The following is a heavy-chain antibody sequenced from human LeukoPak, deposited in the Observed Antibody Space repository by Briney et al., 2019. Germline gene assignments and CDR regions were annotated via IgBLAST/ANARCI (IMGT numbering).Heavy chain of an antibody. J-gene: IGHJ4*02. CDR1: GFTFSSYA. CDR2: MSYDGFNK. Sequence: GGSLRLSCAASGFTFSSYAMHWVRQSLGKGLEWVAVMSYDGFNKYYADSVKGRFTISRDNSKNTLYLQMNSLRAEDTAVYYCAKTKGYSYGYYFDYWGQATLVTVSS. CDR3: AKTKGYSYGYYFDY. D-gene: IGHD5-18*01. V-gene: IGHV3-30*18.